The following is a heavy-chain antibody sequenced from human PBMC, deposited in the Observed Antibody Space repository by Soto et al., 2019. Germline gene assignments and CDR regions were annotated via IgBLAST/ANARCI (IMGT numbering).Heavy chain of an antibody. J-gene: IGHJ5*02. CDR2: INHSGST. CDR1: GGSFSGYY. CDR3: AGGSIPPEVVVVRRVTERRFDP. Sequence: SETLSLTCAVYGGSFSGYYWSWIRLPPGKGMEWIGEINHSGSTNYNPSLKSRVTISVDTSKNQFSLKLSSATAADTAVYYCAGGSIPPEVVVVRRVTERRFDPWGQGTLVTVSS. V-gene: IGHV4-34*01. D-gene: IGHD2-15*01.